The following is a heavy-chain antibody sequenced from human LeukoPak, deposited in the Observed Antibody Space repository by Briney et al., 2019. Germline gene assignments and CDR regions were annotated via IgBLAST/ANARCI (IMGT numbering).Heavy chain of an antibody. CDR2: STSSCAYI. J-gene: IGHJ6*03. D-gene: IGHD1-26*01. Sequence: PWGSLTLSCLASGCTFNYYNMNWVRQAPGKALDGVSSSTSSCAYIFYPYSVSGRFTLSRDNAKDSLNLQMNSLGPEDTAVYYCARDPYSGNYGNYYYYYMDVWGKGTTVTISS. CDR1: GCTFNYYN. V-gene: IGHV3-21*01. CDR3: ARDPYSGNYGNYYYYYMDV.